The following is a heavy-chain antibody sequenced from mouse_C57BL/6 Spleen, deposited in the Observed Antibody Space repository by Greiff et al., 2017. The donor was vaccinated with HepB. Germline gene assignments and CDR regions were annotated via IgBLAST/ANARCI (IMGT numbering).Heavy chain of an antibody. J-gene: IGHJ3*01. CDR3: AKERGDYYGSEGWFAY. D-gene: IGHD1-1*01. CDR1: GFSLTSYG. V-gene: IGHV2-5*01. CDR2: IWRGGST. Sequence: QVQLQQSGPGLVQPSQSLSITCTVSGFSLTSYGVHWVRQSPGKGLEWLGVIWRGGSTDYNAAFMSRLSITKDNSKSQVFFKMNSLQADDTAIYYCAKERGDYYGSEGWFAYWGQGLWSLSLQ.